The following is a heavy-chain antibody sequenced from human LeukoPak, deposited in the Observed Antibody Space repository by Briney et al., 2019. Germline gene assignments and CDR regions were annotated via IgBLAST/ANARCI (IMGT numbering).Heavy chain of an antibody. CDR2: MNPNSGNT. V-gene: IGHV1-8*01. CDR1: GYTFTNYD. D-gene: IGHD2-15*01. J-gene: IGHJ6*03. CDR3: ARGPRYCSGGSCYNYYMDV. Sequence: GASVKVSCKASGYTFTNYDINWVRQAPGQGLEWMGWMNPNSGNTDYAQKFQGRVTMTWDTSITTVYMELSSLRSEDTAVYYCARGPRYCSGGSCYNYYMDVWGKGTTVTVSS.